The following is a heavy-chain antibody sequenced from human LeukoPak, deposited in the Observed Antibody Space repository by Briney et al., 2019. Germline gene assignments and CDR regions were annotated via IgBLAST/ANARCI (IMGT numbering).Heavy chain of an antibody. J-gene: IGHJ4*02. CDR3: EKDIAAAY. CDR1: GSTFRNYH. CDR2: ISGSGSHK. Sequence: GGSLRLSCADAGSTFRNYHMLWVRQAPGKGLEWVSSISGSGSHKDYADSVKGRFAISRDNAKNSMSLQMNNLRAEDTAVYYCEKDIAAAYWGQRTLVTVSS. D-gene: IGHD6-13*01. V-gene: IGHV3-21*04.